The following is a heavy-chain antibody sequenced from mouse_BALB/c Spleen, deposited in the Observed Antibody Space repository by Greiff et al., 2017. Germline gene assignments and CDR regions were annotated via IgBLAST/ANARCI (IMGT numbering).Heavy chain of an antibody. V-gene: IGHV3-8*02. CDR1: GDSIPSGY. Sequence: VQLKESGPSLVKPSQTLSLTCSVTGDSIPSGYWNWSRKFPGNKLEYMGYISYSGSTYYNPSLKSRISITRDTSKNQYSLQLNSVTTEDTAMYYCASASPAMDYWGQGTSVTVSS. J-gene: IGHJ4*01. CDR2: ISYSGST. CDR3: ASASPAMDY.